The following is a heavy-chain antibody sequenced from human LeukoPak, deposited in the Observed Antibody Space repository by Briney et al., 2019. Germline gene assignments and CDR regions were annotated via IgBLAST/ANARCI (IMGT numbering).Heavy chain of an antibody. Sequence: SETLSLTCTVSGGSISSSPYYWGWIRQPPGKGLEWIGNIYYSGSTYYNPSLWNRVTMSLDTSKNQFSLKLTSVTAADTAVYYCARLTYDILTGQLSYYDYWGQGTLVTVSS. CDR2: IYYSGST. CDR1: GGSISSSPYY. V-gene: IGHV4-39*01. D-gene: IGHD3-9*01. J-gene: IGHJ4*02. CDR3: ARLTYDILTGQLSYYDY.